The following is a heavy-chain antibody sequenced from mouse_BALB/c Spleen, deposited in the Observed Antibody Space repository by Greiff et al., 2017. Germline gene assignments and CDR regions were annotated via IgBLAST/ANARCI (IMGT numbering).Heavy chain of an antibody. CDR1: GFSLTSYG. D-gene: IGHD1-1*01. J-gene: IGHJ4*01. CDR2: IWAGGST. V-gene: IGHV2-9*02. Sequence: QVQLKESGPGLVAPSQSLSITCTVSGFSLTSYGVHWVRQPPGKGLEWLGVIWAGGSTNYNSALMSRLSISKDNSKSQVFLKMNSLQTDDTAMYYCASLNYYGRAMDYWGQGTSVTVSS. CDR3: ASLNYYGRAMDY.